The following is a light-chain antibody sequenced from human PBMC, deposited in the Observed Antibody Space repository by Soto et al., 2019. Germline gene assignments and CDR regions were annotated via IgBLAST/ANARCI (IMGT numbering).Light chain of an antibody. V-gene: IGKV3-15*01. CDR2: GAS. CDR1: QSVSSN. Sequence: EIVLTQSPATLSVSPGERATLSCRASQSVSSNLAWYQQKPGQAPRLLIYGASTRATGIPARFSDSGSGSEFTLTISGLQSEDFAVYYCQQYNDRPPITFGQGTRLEIK. CDR3: QQYNDRPPIT. J-gene: IGKJ5*01.